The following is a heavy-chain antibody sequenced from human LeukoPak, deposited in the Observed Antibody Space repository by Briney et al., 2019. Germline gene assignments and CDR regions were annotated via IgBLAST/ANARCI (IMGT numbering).Heavy chain of an antibody. CDR1: GFTFRTSW. Sequence: PGGSLRLSCAASGFTFRTSWMHWVRQAPGKGLVWVSRIKSDGSSRSYADSVKDRFTISRDNAKDTLYLQMSSLRDEDTAVYYCARDPHGSGSFDSPHDAFDIWGQGTMVTVSS. CDR3: ARDPHGSGSFDSPHDAFDI. CDR2: IKSDGSSR. J-gene: IGHJ3*02. D-gene: IGHD3-10*01. V-gene: IGHV3-74*01.